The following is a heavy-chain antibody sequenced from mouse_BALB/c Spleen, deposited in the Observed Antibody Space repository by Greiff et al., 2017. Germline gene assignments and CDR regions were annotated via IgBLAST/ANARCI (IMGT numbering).Heavy chain of an antibody. CDR3: ARGNDYHWYFDV. J-gene: IGHJ1*01. CDR2: ISDGGSYT. CDR1: GFTFSDYY. Sequence: VQLKESGGGLVKPGGSLKLSCAASGFTFSDYYMYWVRQTPEKRLEWVATISDGGSYTYYPDSVKGRFTISRDNAKNNLYLQMSSLKSEDTAMYYCARGNDYHWYFDVWGAGTTVTVSS. D-gene: IGHD2-4*01. V-gene: IGHV5-4*02.